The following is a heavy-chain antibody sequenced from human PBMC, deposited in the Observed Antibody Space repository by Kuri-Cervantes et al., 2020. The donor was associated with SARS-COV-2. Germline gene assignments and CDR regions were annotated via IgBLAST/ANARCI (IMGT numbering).Heavy chain of an antibody. Sequence: ASVKVSCKASGYTFTGYYMHWVRQAPGQGLEWMGWINPNSGGTNYAQKFQGRVTMTRDTSISTAYMELSSLRSEDTAVYYCARDSDCSSTSCYNWFDPWGRGTLVTVSS. J-gene: IGHJ5*02. CDR3: ARDSDCSSTSCYNWFDP. V-gene: IGHV1-2*02. CDR1: GYTFTGYY. D-gene: IGHD2-2*01. CDR2: INPNSGGT.